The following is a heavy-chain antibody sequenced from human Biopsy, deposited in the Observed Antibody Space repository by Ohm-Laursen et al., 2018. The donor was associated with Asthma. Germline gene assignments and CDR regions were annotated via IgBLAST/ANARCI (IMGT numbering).Heavy chain of an antibody. CDR1: GASITAPNY. D-gene: IGHD1-26*01. CDR3: ARHWSGNGWEDVHNWFDP. Sequence: SETLSLTCAVSGASITAPNYWAWIRQPPGRGLEWLGRIYYTGNSFYSSSLRSRRTMSVDTSRSQFSFRLTSVTAADRGVYYCARHWSGNGWEDVHNWFDPWGPGIGVTVSS. CDR2: IYYTGNS. J-gene: IGHJ5*02. V-gene: IGHV4-39*01.